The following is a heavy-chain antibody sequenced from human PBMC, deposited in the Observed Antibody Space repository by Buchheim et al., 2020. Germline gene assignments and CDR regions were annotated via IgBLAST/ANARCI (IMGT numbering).Heavy chain of an antibody. CDR3: ARSLGSGVYCSSTSCYRNYYYYYYMDV. J-gene: IGHJ6*03. V-gene: IGHV4-31*03. CDR1: GGSISSGGYY. D-gene: IGHD2-2*02. Sequence: QVQLQESGPGLVKPSQTLSLTCTVSGGSISSGGYYWSWIRQHPGKGLEWIGYIYYSGSTYYNPSLKSRVTISVDTSKKQFSLKLSSVTAADTAVYYCARSLGSGVYCSSTSCYRNYYYYYYMDVWGKGTT. CDR2: IYYSGST.